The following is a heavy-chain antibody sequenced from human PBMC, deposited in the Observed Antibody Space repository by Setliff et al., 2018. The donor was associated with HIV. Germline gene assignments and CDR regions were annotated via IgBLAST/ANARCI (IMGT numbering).Heavy chain of an antibody. CDR3: ASHRRVGTTVLFSY. Sequence: ASVKVYCKVSGYTLTDLSIHWVRQAPGRGLEWMGGFDPEHDKTIYAQKFQGRVTMTEDTSTDTAYMQLNSLRSEDTAVYFCASHRRVGTTVLFSYWGQGTLVTVSS. CDR1: GYTLTDLS. J-gene: IGHJ4*02. D-gene: IGHD1-1*01. V-gene: IGHV1-24*01. CDR2: FDPEHDKT.